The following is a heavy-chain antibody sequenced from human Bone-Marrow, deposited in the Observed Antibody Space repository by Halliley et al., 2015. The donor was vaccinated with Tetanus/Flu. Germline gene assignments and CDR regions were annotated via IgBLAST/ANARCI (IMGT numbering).Heavy chain of an antibody. D-gene: IGHD3-10*01. CDR3: ARCRGRGRWFFAY. Sequence: WVSGISNSGSSTYNAVYVKGRFTIPRDNSKNALFLQGNSLRTKDTAVNYCARCRGRGRWFFAYWGHGTQVTVSA. J-gene: IGHJ4*01. CDR2: ISNSGSST. V-gene: IGHV3-23*01.